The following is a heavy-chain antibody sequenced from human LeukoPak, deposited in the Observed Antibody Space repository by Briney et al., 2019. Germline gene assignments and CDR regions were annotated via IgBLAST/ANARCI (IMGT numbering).Heavy chain of an antibody. V-gene: IGHV4-31*03. D-gene: IGHD6-13*01. J-gene: IGHJ6*02. CDR1: GGSISSGGYY. Sequence: SQTLSLTCTVSGGSISSGGYYWSWIRQHPGKGLEWIGYIYYSGSTNYNPSLKSRVTISVDTSKNQFSLKLSSVTAADTAVYYCARDADSSSWSMYYYYGMDVWGQGTTVTVSS. CDR2: IYYSGST. CDR3: ARDADSSSWSMYYYYGMDV.